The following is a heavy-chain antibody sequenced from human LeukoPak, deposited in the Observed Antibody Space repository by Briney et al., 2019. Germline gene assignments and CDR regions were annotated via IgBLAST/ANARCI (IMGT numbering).Heavy chain of an antibody. CDR1: GYTFTGYF. CDR3: ATAVIVAVFGDAFDI. CDR2: INPNSGGT. Sequence: ASVNVSCTASGYTFTGYFMHWVRQAPGQGLEWMGWINPNSGGTNYAQKFQGRVTMTRDTSISTAYMELRRLRYDDTAVYYCATAVIVAVFGDAFDIWGQGTLVTVSS. J-gene: IGHJ3*02. D-gene: IGHD6-13*01. V-gene: IGHV1-2*02.